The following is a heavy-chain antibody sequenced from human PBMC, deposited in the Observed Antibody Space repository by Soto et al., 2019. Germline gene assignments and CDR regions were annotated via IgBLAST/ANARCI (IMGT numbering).Heavy chain of an antibody. J-gene: IGHJ4*02. CDR1: GGTFSSQS. CDR2: IIPILNVA. CDR3: ARDPHY. V-gene: IGHV1-69*08. Sequence: QVQLVQSGAEVKKPGSSVKVSCRASGGTFSSQSISWVRQAPGQGLEWMGKIIPILNVASYAKQFQGRVTITVDKSTSTAYMELSSLRSEDKAMYFCARDPHYWGQGTLVTVSS.